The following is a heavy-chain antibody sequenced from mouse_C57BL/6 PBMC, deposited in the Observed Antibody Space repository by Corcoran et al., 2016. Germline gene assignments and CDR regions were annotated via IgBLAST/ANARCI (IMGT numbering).Heavy chain of an antibody. CDR3: AKIYYGYDDAMDY. V-gene: IGHV9-3*01. CDR2: INTYSGVP. D-gene: IGHD2-2*01. CDR1: GYTFTTYG. J-gene: IGHJ4*01. Sequence: QIQLVQSGPELKKPGETVKISCKASGYTFTTYGMSWVKQAPGKGLKWMGWINTYSGVPTYADDFKGRFAFSLETSASTAYLQINNLKNEDTATYFCAKIYYGYDDAMDYWGQGTSVTVSS.